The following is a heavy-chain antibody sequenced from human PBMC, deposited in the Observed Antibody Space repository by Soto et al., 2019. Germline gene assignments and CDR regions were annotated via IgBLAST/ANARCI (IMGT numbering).Heavy chain of an antibody. V-gene: IGHV1-69*13. CDR1: EATFTSYA. CDR2: IITIFGTA. D-gene: IGHD5-12*01. Sequence: GASVKASCKASEATFTSYAISWVRQAPGQGLEWMGGIITIFGTANDAQKFQGRVTITADESTSTAYMELSSLRSEDTAVYYCASAPYSGYDYVLFWFDPWGQGTLVTVSS. J-gene: IGHJ5*02. CDR3: ASAPYSGYDYVLFWFDP.